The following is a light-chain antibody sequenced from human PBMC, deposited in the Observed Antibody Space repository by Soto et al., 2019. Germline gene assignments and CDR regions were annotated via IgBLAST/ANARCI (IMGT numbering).Light chain of an antibody. J-gene: IGLJ1*01. CDR2: EVS. Sequence: QSALTQPASVSGSPGQWITISCTGTSSDVGDYNYVSWYQHHPGKAPKLMIYEVSNRPSGVSDRFSGSKSGNTASLTISGLQAEDEADYYCSSYTSSSTYVFGTGTKVTVL. CDR3: SSYTSSSTYV. V-gene: IGLV2-14*01. CDR1: SSDVGDYNY.